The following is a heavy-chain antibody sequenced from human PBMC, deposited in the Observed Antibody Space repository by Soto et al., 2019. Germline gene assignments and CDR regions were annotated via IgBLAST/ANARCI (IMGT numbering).Heavy chain of an antibody. CDR2: MNPNSGNT. D-gene: IGHD2-21*01. Sequence: ASVTVSCKASGYTFTSYDINWVRQATGQGLEWMGWMNPNSGNTVYAQKFQGRVTMTRNTSISTAYMELSSLRSEDTAVYYCAREVARGMDVWGQGTTVTVSS. V-gene: IGHV1-8*01. CDR1: GYTFTSYD. J-gene: IGHJ6*02. CDR3: AREVARGMDV.